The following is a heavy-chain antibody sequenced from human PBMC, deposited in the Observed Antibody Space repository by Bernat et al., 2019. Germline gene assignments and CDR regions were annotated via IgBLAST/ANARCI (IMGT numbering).Heavy chain of an antibody. J-gene: IGHJ6*02. CDR2: ISYDGSNK. V-gene: IGHV3-30-3*01. Sequence: QVQLVESGGGVVQPGRSLRLSCAASGFTFSSYAMHWVRQAPGKGLEWVAVISYDGSNKYYADSVKGQFTISRDNSKNTLYLKMNSLRAEDTAVYYCAGDLSSGWSLVTTDYYYYGMDVWGQGTTVTVSS. D-gene: IGHD6-19*01. CDR3: AGDLSSGWSLVTTDYYYYGMDV. CDR1: GFTFSSYA.